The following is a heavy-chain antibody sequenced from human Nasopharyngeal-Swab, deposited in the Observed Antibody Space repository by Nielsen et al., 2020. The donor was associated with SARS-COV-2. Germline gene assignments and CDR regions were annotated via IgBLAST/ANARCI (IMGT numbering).Heavy chain of an antibody. CDR2: ISGSGGST. CDR1: GFTFSSYA. V-gene: IGHV3-23*01. J-gene: IGHJ4*02. Sequence: GESLKISCAASGFTFSSYAMSWVRQAPGKGLEWVSAISGSGGSTYYADSVKGRFTISRDNSKNTLYLQMNSLRVEDTAVYYCAKDRGVGALDYWGQGTLVTVSS. D-gene: IGHD1-26*01. CDR3: AKDRGVGALDY.